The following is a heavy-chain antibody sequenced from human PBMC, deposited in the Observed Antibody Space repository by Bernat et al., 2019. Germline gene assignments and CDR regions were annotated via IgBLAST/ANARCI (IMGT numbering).Heavy chain of an antibody. D-gene: IGHD6-19*01. Sequence: QVQLVESGGGVVQPGRSLRLSCAASVFTFISYGMPWFRQAPGKGLEWVAVISYDGSNKYYADAVKGRFTISRDNSKNTLYLQMNSLRAEDTAVYYCAKDGQWLVPRYYFDYWGQGTLVTVSS. CDR1: VFTFISYG. J-gene: IGHJ4*02. CDR2: ISYDGSNK. V-gene: IGHV3-30*18. CDR3: AKDGQWLVPRYYFDY.